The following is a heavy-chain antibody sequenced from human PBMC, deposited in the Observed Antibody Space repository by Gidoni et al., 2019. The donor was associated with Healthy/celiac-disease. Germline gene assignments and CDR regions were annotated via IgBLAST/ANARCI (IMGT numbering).Heavy chain of an antibody. D-gene: IGHD3-22*01. V-gene: IGHV4-30-2*01. CDR2: IYHSGST. CDR1: GGSISSGGYS. Sequence: QLQLQESGPGLVKPSQTLSLTCAVSGGSISSGGYSWSWIRQPPGKGLEWIGYIYHSGSTYYNPSLKSRVTISVDRSKNQFSLKLSSVTAADTAVYYCARVAKAGGDYYDSSGYYYVDYWGQGTLVTVSS. J-gene: IGHJ4*02. CDR3: ARVAKAGGDYYDSSGYYYVDY.